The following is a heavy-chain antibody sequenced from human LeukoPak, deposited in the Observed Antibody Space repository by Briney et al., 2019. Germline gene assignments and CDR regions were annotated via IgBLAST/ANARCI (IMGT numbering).Heavy chain of an antibody. Sequence: ASVKVSCKASGGTFSSYAISWVRQAPGQGLEWMGWMNPNSGNTGYAQKFQGRVTITRNTSISTAYMELSSLRSEDTAVYYCARGFKQQLVLINYYYMDVWGKGTTVTVSS. V-gene: IGHV1-8*03. J-gene: IGHJ6*03. CDR3: ARGFKQQLVLINYYYMDV. CDR2: MNPNSGNT. D-gene: IGHD6-13*01. CDR1: GGTFSSYA.